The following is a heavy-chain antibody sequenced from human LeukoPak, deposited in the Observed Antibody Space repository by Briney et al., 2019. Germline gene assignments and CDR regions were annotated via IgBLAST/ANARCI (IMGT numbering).Heavy chain of an antibody. D-gene: IGHD3-22*01. CDR3: ASKEDYYDSSGYYPDILDV. J-gene: IGHJ6*04. Sequence: GGSLRLSCAASGFTFSSYSMNWVRQAPGKGLEWVSSISSSSSYIYYADSVKGRFTISRDNAKNSLYLQMNSLRAEDTAVYYCASKEDYYDSSGYYPDILDVWGKGTTVTVSS. CDR2: ISSSSSYI. CDR1: GFTFSSYS. V-gene: IGHV3-21*01.